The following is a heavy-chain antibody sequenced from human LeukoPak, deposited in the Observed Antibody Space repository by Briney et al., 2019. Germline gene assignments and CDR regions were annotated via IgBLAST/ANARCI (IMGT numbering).Heavy chain of an antibody. CDR3: VREPQAEYYFDY. J-gene: IGHJ4*02. CDR1: GFTFSSYW. V-gene: IGHV3-74*01. CDR2: INSDGSST. Sequence: GGSLRLSCAASGFTFSSYWMHWVRQAPGKGLVWVSRINSDGSSTTYADSVKGRFTIPRDNAKNTLYLQMNSLRAEDTAVYYCVREPQAEYYFDYWGQGTLVTVSS. D-gene: IGHD1-14*01.